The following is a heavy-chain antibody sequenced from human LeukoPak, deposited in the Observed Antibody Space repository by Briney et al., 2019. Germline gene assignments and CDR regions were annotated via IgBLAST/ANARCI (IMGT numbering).Heavy chain of an antibody. J-gene: IGHJ4*02. V-gene: IGHV4-39*01. Sequence: SETLSLTCTVSGGSISSSSYYWGWIRQPPGKGLEWIGSIYYSGSTYYNPSLKSRVTISVDTSKNQFSLKLSSVTAADTAVYYCARQPGDSGYDYEVYFDYWGQGTLVTVSS. CDR1: GGSISSSSYY. CDR3: ARQPGDSGYDYEVYFDY. D-gene: IGHD5-12*01. CDR2: IYYSGST.